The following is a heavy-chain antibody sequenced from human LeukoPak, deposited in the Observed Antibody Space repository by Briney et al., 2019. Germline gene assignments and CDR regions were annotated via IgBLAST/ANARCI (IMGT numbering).Heavy chain of an antibody. Sequence: RGESLKISCKGSGYSFTSYWISWVRQMPGKGLEWMGRIDPSDSYTNYSPSFQGHVTISTDKSINTAYLQWSSLKASDTAMYYCAGPRYSSGWYFDFWGQGTLVTVSS. CDR3: AGPRYSSGWYFDF. D-gene: IGHD6-19*01. CDR2: IDPSDSYT. V-gene: IGHV5-10-1*01. J-gene: IGHJ4*02. CDR1: GYSFTSYW.